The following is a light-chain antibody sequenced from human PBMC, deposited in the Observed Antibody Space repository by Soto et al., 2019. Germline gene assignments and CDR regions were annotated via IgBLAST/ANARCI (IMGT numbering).Light chain of an antibody. V-gene: IGKV1-5*03. CDR1: QTISSW. CDR2: KAS. J-gene: IGKJ1*01. CDR3: QHYNSYSEA. Sequence: DIQMTQSPSTLSGSVGDRVTITCRASQTISSWLAWYQQKPGKAPKLLIYKASTLEGGVPSRFSGSGSGTEFSLTISSLQPDDFATYLYQHYNSYSEAFGQGTKVELK.